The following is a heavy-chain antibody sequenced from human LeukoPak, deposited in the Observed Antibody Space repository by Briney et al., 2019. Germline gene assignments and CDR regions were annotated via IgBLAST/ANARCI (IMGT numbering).Heavy chain of an antibody. J-gene: IGHJ1*01. Sequence: HTGGSLRLSGAASGFTVNNNYMNWVRQAPGKGLEWVTGINANGGRKYYADSVKGRFTISRDNSKNTLFVQMDSLRAEDTAVYYCAKKVVVGATSPYSDFQHWGQGTLVTVSS. CDR1: GFTVNNNY. V-gene: IGHV3-23*01. D-gene: IGHD1-26*01. CDR3: AKKVVVGATSPYSDFQH. CDR2: INANGGRK.